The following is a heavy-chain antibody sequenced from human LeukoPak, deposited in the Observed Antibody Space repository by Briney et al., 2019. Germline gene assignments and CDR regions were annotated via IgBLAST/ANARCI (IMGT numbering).Heavy chain of an antibody. J-gene: IGHJ4*02. CDR2: INAGNGNT. V-gene: IGHV1-3*01. CDR3: ARKGYDSSGYYKSNYFDY. Sequence: ASVKVSCKASGNTFTNYAIHWVRQAPGQGLEWMGWINAGNGNTKYSQKFQGRVTITRGTSASTAYVELSSLRSEDTAVYYCARKGYDSSGYYKSNYFDYWGQGTLVTVSS. CDR1: GNTFTNYA. D-gene: IGHD3-22*01.